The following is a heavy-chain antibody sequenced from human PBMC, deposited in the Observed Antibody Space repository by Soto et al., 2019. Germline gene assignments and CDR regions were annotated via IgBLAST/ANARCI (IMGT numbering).Heavy chain of an antibody. Sequence: GGSLRLSCADSGFTLRDHEMTWVRQAPGKGLEWVSYIRSSSTYINYADSVKGRFTISRDNAQNSLYLQMNSLRVDDTAVYYCARVTKYSSGIDYWGQGTLVTVSS. D-gene: IGHD6-19*01. J-gene: IGHJ4*02. V-gene: IGHV3-11*05. CDR1: GFTLRDHE. CDR3: ARVTKYSSGIDY. CDR2: IRSSSTYI.